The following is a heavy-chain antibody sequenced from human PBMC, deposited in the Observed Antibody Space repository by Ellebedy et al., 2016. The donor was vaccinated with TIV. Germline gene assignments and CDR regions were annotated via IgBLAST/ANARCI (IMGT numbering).Heavy chain of an antibody. CDR3: AKDMVFGDGKWEIDV. D-gene: IGHD1-26*01. Sequence: PGGSLRLSCAASGFTFNKYVMTWVRQAPGKGLEWISSISASSTYYADSVKGRFTISRDNSKNTVYLQMNSLRAEDSAVYYCAKDMVFGDGKWEIDVWGQGTTVTVSS. CDR2: ISASST. CDR1: GFTFNKYV. V-gene: IGHV3-23*01. J-gene: IGHJ6*02.